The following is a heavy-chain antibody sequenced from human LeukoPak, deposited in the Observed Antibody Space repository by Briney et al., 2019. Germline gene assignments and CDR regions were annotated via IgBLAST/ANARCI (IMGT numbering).Heavy chain of an antibody. J-gene: IGHJ6*04. V-gene: IGHV3-7*03. D-gene: IGHD2-15*01. CDR2: IKKDGSEK. Sequence: EGSLRLSCAASGFTFSSYWMSWGRQAPGKGLEWVASIKKDGSEKNYVDSVKGRFTISRDNAKNSLYLQMNSLRAEDTAIYYCARQRMVDVWGKGTTVIVSS. CDR1: GFTFSSYW. CDR3: ARQRMVDV.